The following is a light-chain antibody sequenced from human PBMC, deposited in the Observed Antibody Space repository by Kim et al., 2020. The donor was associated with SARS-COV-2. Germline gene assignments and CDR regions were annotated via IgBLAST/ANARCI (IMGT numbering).Light chain of an antibody. V-gene: IGKV1-5*03. Sequence: GDRVTITCRASQSFSSWLAWYQQKPGKVPKLLIYKTSILESGVPSRFSGSGSGTEFTLTISSLQPEDFATYYCQQYNNFPITFGQGTRLEIK. CDR2: KTS. J-gene: IGKJ5*01. CDR3: QQYNNFPIT. CDR1: QSFSSW.